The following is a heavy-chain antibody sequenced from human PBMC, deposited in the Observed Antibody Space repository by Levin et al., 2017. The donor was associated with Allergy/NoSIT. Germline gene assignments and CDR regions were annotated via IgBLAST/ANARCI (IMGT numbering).Heavy chain of an antibody. Sequence: ETLSLTCAASGFTFSSYAMSWVRQAPGKGLEWVSAITYSGGSTYYADSVKGRFTISRDTSKNTLYLQMNSLRAEDTAVYYCAKVVTIYSSDDYWGQGTLVTVSS. CDR3: AKVVTIYSSDDY. V-gene: IGHV3-23*01. CDR1: GFTFSSYA. D-gene: IGHD3-3*01. CDR2: ITYSGGST. J-gene: IGHJ4*02.